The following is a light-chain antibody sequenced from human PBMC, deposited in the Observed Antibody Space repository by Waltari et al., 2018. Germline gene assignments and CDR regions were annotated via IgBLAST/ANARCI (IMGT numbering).Light chain of an antibody. CDR2: RNT. Sequence: QSELTQPPSMSGAPGQRVTISCTGSSSNIGAHFDVHWYQQVSGPAPKLLIYRNTNRPSGVPDRSSASKSGTSASLAITGLQTDDEADYYCQSYDTTLSAWVFGGGTKLTVL. CDR3: QSYDTTLSAWV. V-gene: IGLV1-40*01. CDR1: SSNIGAHFD. J-gene: IGLJ3*02.